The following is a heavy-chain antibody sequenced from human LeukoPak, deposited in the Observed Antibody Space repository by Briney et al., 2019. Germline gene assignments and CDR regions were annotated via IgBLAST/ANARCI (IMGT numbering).Heavy chain of an antibody. CDR2: ISSNGGST. CDR1: GFTFSSYA. V-gene: IGHV3-64D*09. CDR3: VKGRYCSGGSCYEGYFQH. J-gene: IGHJ1*01. Sequence: GGSLRLSCSASGFTFSSYAMHWVRQAPGKGLEYVSVISSNGGSTYYADSVKGRFTISRDNSKNTLYLQMSSLRAEDTAVYYCVKGRYCSGGSCYEGYFQHWGQGTLVTVSS. D-gene: IGHD2-15*01.